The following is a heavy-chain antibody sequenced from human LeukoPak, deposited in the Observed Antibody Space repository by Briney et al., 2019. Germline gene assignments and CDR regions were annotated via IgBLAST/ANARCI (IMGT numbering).Heavy chain of an antibody. V-gene: IGHV1-18*01. CDR2: ISHYDSNT. J-gene: IGHJ4*02. Sequence: GASVKVSCKVSAYTFTSFGISWVRQAPEQGLEWVGWISHYDSNTNYAQKLQGRITMTTDTSTRTAYMELRSLRSDDTAVYYGASTPYYDSSGYDYWGQGTLVTVSS. D-gene: IGHD3-22*01. CDR1: AYTFTSFG. CDR3: ASTPYYDSSGYDY.